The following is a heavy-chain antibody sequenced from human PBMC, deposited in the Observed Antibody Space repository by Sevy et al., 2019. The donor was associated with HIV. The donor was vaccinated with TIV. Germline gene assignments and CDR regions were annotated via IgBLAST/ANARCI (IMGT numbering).Heavy chain of an antibody. V-gene: IGHV4-39*02. D-gene: IGHD3-16*01. CDR3: VRVGKWAVLWNWLDP. CDR2: MYNSGST. CDR1: DGSMTSSVWS. J-gene: IGHJ5*02. Sequence: SETLSLTCTVSDGSMTSSVWSWGWIRQPPGKGLEWVGSMYNSGSTYYNPSLKSRVTISVDTSKFHFSLKLTSVTAADTAVYYCVRVGKWAVLWNWLDPWGQGTLVTVSS.